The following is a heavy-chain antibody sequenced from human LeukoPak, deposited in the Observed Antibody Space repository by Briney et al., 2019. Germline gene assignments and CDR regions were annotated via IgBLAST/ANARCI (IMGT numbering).Heavy chain of an antibody. J-gene: IGHJ4*02. CDR3: AKDAAHYSGRKFDY. CDR1: GFTFDDYA. CDR2: ISWNSGSI. D-gene: IGHD6-13*01. V-gene: IGHV3-9*01. Sequence: GRSLRLSCAASGFTFDDYAMHWVRQAPGKGLEWASGISWNSGSIGYADSVKGRFTISRDNAKNSLYLQMNSLRAEDTALYYCAKDAAHYSGRKFDYWGQGTLVTVSS.